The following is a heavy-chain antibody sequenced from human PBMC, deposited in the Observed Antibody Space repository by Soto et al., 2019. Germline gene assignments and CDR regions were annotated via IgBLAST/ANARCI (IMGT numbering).Heavy chain of an antibody. J-gene: IGHJ5*02. Sequence: PGGSLRLSCAAPGFRFSEYYMAWIRQAPGKGLEWISYITESSSAMYYADSVKGRFTVSRDNAKNSLYLQINSLRDDDTAVYYCARVVRSNPPFCSSSSCYPWFAPWGQGTLVTVSS. V-gene: IGHV3-11*01. CDR3: ARVVRSNPPFCSSSSCYPWFAP. D-gene: IGHD2-2*01. CDR1: GFRFSEYY. CDR2: ITESSSAM.